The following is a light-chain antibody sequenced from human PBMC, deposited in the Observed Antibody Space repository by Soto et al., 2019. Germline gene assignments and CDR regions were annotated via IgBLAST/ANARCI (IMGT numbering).Light chain of an antibody. CDR3: HHYGSSPLT. CDR2: GAS. J-gene: IGKJ4*01. Sequence: EIVLTQSPGTLSLSPGERATLSCRASQSVSSSYVAWYQQKPGQALKLLIYGASSRAAAIPDRFSGSGSGTDFTLTISRLEPEDFAVYYYHHYGSSPLTVGGGTKVEIK. V-gene: IGKV3-20*01. CDR1: QSVSSSY.